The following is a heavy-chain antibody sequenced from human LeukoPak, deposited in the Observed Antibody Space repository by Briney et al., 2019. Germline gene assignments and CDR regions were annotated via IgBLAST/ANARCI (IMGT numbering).Heavy chain of an antibody. D-gene: IGHD2-2*03. Sequence: GGSLRLSCAASGFAFSSYAMNWVRQAPWKGLDGVSSITSTSSYIYYADSVKGRFTISRDNAKNSLYLQMNSLRAEDTAVYYCARDDGGYCSSTSCYLGWFDPWGQGTLVTVSS. CDR3: ARDDGGYCSSTSCYLGWFDP. J-gene: IGHJ5*02. CDR2: ITSTSSYI. CDR1: GFAFSSYA. V-gene: IGHV3-21*01.